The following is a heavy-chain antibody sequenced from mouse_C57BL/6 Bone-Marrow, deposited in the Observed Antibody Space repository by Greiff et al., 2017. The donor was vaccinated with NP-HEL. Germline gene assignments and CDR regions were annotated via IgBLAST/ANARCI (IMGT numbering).Heavy chain of an antibody. CDR2: IDPSDSET. CDR1: GYTFTSYW. Sequence: QVQLKQPGAELVRPGSSVKLSCKASGYTFTSYWMHWVKQRPIQGLEWIGNIDPSDSETHYNQKFKDKATLTVDKSSSTAYMQLSSLTSEDSAVYYCARGDYYGSRAMDYWGQGTSVTVSS. D-gene: IGHD1-1*01. V-gene: IGHV1-52*01. CDR3: ARGDYYGSRAMDY. J-gene: IGHJ4*01.